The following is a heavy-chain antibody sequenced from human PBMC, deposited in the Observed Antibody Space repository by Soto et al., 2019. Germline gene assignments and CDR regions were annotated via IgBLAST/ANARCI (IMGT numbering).Heavy chain of an antibody. V-gene: IGHV5-51*01. CDR1: GYSFTSYW. D-gene: IGHD3-10*01. CDR2: IYPGDSDT. CDR3: ASGLYGPDYYYYYMDV. Sequence: GESLKISCKGSGYSFTSYWIGWVRQMPGKGLEWMGIIYPGDSDTRYSPSFQGQVTISADKSISTAYLQWSSLKASDTAMYYCASGLYGPDYYYYYMDVWGKGTTVTVSS. J-gene: IGHJ6*03.